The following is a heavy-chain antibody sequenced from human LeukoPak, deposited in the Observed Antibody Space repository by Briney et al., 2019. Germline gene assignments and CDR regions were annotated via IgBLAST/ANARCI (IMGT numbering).Heavy chain of an antibody. J-gene: IGHJ6*03. V-gene: IGHV1-69*02. CDR3: ARGLRFLEWLAYYYMDV. CDR2: IIPILGIA. Sequence: ASVKVSCKAPGGTFSSYTISWVRQAPGQGLEWMGRIIPILGIANYAQKFQGRVTITADKSTSTAYMELSSLRSEDTAVYYCARGLRFLEWLAYYYMDVWGKGTTVTVSS. CDR1: GGTFSSYT. D-gene: IGHD3-3*01.